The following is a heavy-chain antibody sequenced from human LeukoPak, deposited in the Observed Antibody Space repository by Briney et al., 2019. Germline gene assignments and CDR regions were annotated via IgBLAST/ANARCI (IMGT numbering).Heavy chain of an antibody. D-gene: IGHD4-17*01. CDR2: IYYSGST. Sequence: TSETLSLTCSVSGASISSGSNYWGWIRQPPGKGREWIGSIYYSGSTYYNPSLKSRVTISVDTSKNQFSLKLSSVTAADTAVYYCARHRATVTILPDFGYWGQGTLVTVSS. CDR3: ARHRATVTILPDFGY. V-gene: IGHV4-39*01. CDR1: GASISSGSNY. J-gene: IGHJ4*02.